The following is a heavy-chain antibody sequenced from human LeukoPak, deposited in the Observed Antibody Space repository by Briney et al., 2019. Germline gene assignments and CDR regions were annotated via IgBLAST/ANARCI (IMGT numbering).Heavy chain of an antibody. Sequence: PGGSLRLSCTASGFTFSASPIHWVRQASGKGLEWVGRITGTHATAYAASVKGRFTISKDDSKSTTYLQMNSLETEDTAVYFCTREGCDATSCYTNDYWGQGTLVTVSS. CDR3: TREGCDATSCYTNDY. J-gene: IGHJ4*02. D-gene: IGHD2-2*01. CDR2: ITGTHAT. V-gene: IGHV3-73*01. CDR1: GFTFSASP.